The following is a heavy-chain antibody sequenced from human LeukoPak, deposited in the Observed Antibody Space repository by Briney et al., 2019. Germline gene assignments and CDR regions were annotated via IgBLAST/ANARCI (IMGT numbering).Heavy chain of an antibody. CDR3: AREWKGGDN. V-gene: IGHV1-18*01. CDR1: GYYFSTYS. D-gene: IGHD1-1*01. J-gene: IGHJ4*02. Sequence: ASVKVSCKTSGYYFSTYSINWVRQVPGQGLEWVGWINCDNGNTNYAQKFQGRVTMTTDTPTTTAYMELGSLTSDDTAAYYCAREWKGGDNWGQGSLVTVSS. CDR2: INCDNGNT.